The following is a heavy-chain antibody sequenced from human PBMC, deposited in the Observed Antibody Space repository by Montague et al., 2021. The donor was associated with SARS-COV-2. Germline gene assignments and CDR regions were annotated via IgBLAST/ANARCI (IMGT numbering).Heavy chain of an antibody. D-gene: IGHD3-10*01. Sequence: SETLSLTCTVSGGSISSTAYYWGWIRQPPGKGLEWIGSIYYTVNTYYNPSPKSRVTISVDASKNQFSLTLSSVSAADTAVYYCARQTTLLRGRAPPGVWGQGTTVTVSS. CDR3: ARQTTLLRGRAPPGV. J-gene: IGHJ6*02. CDR2: IYYTVNT. V-gene: IGHV4-39*01. CDR1: GGSISSTAYY.